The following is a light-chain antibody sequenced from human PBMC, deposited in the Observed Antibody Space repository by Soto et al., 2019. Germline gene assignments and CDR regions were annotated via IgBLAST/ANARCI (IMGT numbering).Light chain of an antibody. CDR2: DAS. Sequence: DIQMTQSPSTLSASVGDRVTITCRASQRISSWLAWYQQKPGKAHQILIYDASSLESGVPSRFSGSGSGTEFTLTISSLQPDDFATYYCQQYNSYSQGSTFGQGTKLEIK. CDR3: QQYNSYSQGST. V-gene: IGKV1-5*01. J-gene: IGKJ2*01. CDR1: QRISSW.